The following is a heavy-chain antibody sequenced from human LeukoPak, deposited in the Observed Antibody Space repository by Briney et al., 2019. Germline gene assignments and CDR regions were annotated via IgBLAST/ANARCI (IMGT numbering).Heavy chain of an antibody. V-gene: IGHV1-69*13. CDR2: ITPIFGTA. J-gene: IGHJ4*02. CDR1: GGTFSNYA. D-gene: IGHD3-22*01. Sequence: SVKVSCKASGGTFSNYAINWVRQAPGQGLEWMGGITPIFGTANYAQKFLGKVTITADESTSTAYMELSSLRSEDTAIYYCARGWDYDSGGRPTAYVYWGQGTLVSVSS. CDR3: ARGWDYDSGGRPTAYVY.